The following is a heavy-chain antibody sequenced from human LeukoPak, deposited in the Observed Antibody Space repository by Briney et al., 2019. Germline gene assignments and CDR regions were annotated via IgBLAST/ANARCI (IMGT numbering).Heavy chain of an antibody. CDR3: ARAPPGMGVAVAGWDRYAFDI. CDR1: GGSISSYY. D-gene: IGHD6-19*01. V-gene: IGHV4-59*12. Sequence: SETLSLTCTVSGGSISSYYWSWIRQPPGKGLEWIGEIYHSGSTNYNPSLKSRVTISVDKSKNQFSLKLSSVTAADTAVYYCARAPPGMGVAVAGWDRYAFDIWGQGTMVTVSS. J-gene: IGHJ3*02. CDR2: IYHSGST.